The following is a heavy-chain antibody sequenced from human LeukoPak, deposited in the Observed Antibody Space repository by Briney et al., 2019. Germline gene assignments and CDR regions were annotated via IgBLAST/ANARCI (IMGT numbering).Heavy chain of an antibody. CDR3: ARRIKSDYGDYGGNFDY. Sequence: ASVKVSCKASGYTFTSYYMHWVRQAPGQGLEWMGIINPSGGSTSYAQKFQGRVTMTRDMSTSTVYMELSSLRSEDTAVYYCARRIKSDYGDYGGNFDYWGQGTLVTVSS. V-gene: IGHV1-46*01. J-gene: IGHJ4*02. CDR1: GYTFTSYY. D-gene: IGHD4-17*01. CDR2: INPSGGST.